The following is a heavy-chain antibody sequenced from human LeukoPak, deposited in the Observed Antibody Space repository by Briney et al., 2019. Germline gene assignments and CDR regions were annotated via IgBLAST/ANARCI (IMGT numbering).Heavy chain of an antibody. Sequence: GGSLRLSCAASGFTFSSYEMNWVRQAPGKGLEWVSYISSSGSTIYYADSVKGRFTISRDNAKNSLYLQMNSLRAEDTAVYYCAREGYAYCSGGSCRENPLDYWGQGTLVTVSS. J-gene: IGHJ4*02. CDR3: AREGYAYCSGGSCRENPLDY. CDR1: GFTFSSYE. CDR2: ISSSGSTI. D-gene: IGHD2-15*01. V-gene: IGHV3-48*03.